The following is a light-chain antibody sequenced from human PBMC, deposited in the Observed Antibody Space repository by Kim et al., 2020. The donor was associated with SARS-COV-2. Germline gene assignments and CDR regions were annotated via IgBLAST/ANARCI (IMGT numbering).Light chain of an antibody. CDR2: DTS. J-gene: IGKJ4*01. CDR1: QTVSGY. Sequence: EIVLTQSPATLSLSPGERATLSCRASQTVSGYLAWYQQKPGQAPRLLIYDTSNRATGVPARFSGSGSETDFTLTISSLEPEDFAVYYCQQRTHWHVLTFGGGTKVDIK. V-gene: IGKV3-11*01. CDR3: QQRTHWHVLT.